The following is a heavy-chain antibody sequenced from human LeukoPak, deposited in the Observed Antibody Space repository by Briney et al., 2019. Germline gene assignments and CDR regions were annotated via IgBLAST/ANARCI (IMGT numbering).Heavy chain of an antibody. CDR1: GYTFTSYY. D-gene: IGHD4-17*01. J-gene: IGHJ4*02. V-gene: IGHV1-46*01. CDR2: INPSGGST. CDR3: ATEPYGDYVFDY. Sequence: ASVKVSCKASGYTFTSYYMHWVRQAPGQGLEWMGIINPSGGSTSYAQKFQGRVTMTRDTSTSTVYMELSSLRSEDTAVYYCATEPYGDYVFDYWGQGTLVTVSS.